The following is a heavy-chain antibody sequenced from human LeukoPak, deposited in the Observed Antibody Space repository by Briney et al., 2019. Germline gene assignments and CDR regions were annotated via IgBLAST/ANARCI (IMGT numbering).Heavy chain of an antibody. V-gene: IGHV5-51*01. CDR2: IYPSDSDT. D-gene: IGHD6-25*01. Sequence: GESLTISCMGSGYSFTTYCVGCVRQRPGRGLGWMGMIYPSDSDTRYSPAFQGQVTFSTDKSSGTAYLQWSSLKASDTAIYYCARHVHGYYFDFWGQGTLVTVSS. J-gene: IGHJ4*02. CDR3: ARHVHGYYFDF. CDR1: GYSFTTYC.